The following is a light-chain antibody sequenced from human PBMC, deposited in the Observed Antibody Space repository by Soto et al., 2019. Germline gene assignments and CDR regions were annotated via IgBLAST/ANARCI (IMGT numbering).Light chain of an antibody. CDR1: QGISSY. J-gene: IGKJ4*01. CDR3: QQLNSYPLT. V-gene: IGKV1-9*01. Sequence: DIRLTQSPSFLSASVGDRVTITGRASQGISSYLAWYQQKPGKAPKLLIYAPSTLQSGVPSRFSGSGSGTEFTLTISTLQPEDFATYYCQQLNSYPLTFVGGTKVEIK. CDR2: APS.